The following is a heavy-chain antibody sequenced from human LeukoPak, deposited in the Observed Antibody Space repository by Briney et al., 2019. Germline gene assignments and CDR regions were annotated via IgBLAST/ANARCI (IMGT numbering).Heavy chain of an antibody. V-gene: IGHV4-34*01. CDR3: ARGPGYYDSSGLIH. CDR1: GGSFRGYY. CDR2: IKHSGST. Sequence: MASETLSLTCAVHGGSFRGYYWSWIRQPPGKVLEWIGQIKHSGSTNYNPSLKTRVTISVDSSKTECALKLRSVTAADTAVYYCARGPGYYDSSGLIHWGQGTLVTVSS. D-gene: IGHD3-22*01. J-gene: IGHJ4*02.